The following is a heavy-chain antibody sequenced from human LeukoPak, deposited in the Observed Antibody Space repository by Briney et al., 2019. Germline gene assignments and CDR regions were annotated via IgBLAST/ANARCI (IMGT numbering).Heavy chain of an antibody. Sequence: GGSLRLSCAASGFTFSLYGMHWVRQAPGKGLEWVALISNDGSKTYYADSVKGRFTISRDNSKNTLYLQVSSLRADATAVYYCAKDSRGANFGDFDYSGQGTLVTVSA. V-gene: IGHV3-33*06. CDR1: GFTFSLYG. CDR3: AKDSRGANFGDFDY. J-gene: IGHJ4*02. CDR2: ISNDGSKT. D-gene: IGHD3-10*01.